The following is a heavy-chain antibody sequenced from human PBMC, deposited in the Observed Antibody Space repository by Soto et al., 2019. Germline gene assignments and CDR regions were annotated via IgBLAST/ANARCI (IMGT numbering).Heavy chain of an antibody. CDR3: ARGKPPYRIAVAGHRTWWFDP. CDR1: GGSFSGYY. D-gene: IGHD6-19*01. Sequence: QVQLQQWGAGLLKPSETLSLTCAVYGGSFSGYYWSWIRQPPGKGLEWIGEINHSGSTNYNPSLKSRVTISVDTSKNQFSLKLSSVTAADTALYYCARGKPPYRIAVAGHRTWWFDPWGQGTLVTVSS. V-gene: IGHV4-34*01. CDR2: INHSGST. J-gene: IGHJ5*02.